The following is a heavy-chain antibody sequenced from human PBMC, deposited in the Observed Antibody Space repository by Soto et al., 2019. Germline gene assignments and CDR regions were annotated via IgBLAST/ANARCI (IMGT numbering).Heavy chain of an antibody. CDR2: IYYSGST. CDR3: ARHDYSNRYYYYYMDV. V-gene: IGHV4-39*01. D-gene: IGHD4-4*01. CDR1: GGSISSSSYY. Sequence: PSETLSLSCTVSGGSISSSSYYWGWIRQPPGKGLEWIGSIYYSGSTYYNPSLKSRVTISVDTSKNQFSLKLSSVTAADTAVYYCARHDYSNRYYYYYMDVWGKGTTVTVSS. J-gene: IGHJ6*03.